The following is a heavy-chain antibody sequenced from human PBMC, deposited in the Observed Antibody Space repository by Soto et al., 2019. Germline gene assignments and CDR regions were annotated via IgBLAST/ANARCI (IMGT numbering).Heavy chain of an antibody. CDR2: IIPIFGTA. CDR1: GGTFSSYA. D-gene: IGHD6-6*01. V-gene: IGHV1-69*13. Sequence: SVKVSCKASGGTFSSYAISWVRQAPGQGLEWMGGIIPIFGTANYAQKFQGRVTITADESTSTAYMELSSLRSEDTAVYYCAYSSSSGDWFDPWGQGTLVTVSS. J-gene: IGHJ5*02. CDR3: AYSSSSGDWFDP.